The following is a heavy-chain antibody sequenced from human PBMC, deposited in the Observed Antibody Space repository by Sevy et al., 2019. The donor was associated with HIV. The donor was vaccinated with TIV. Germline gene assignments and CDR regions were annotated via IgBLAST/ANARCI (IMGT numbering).Heavy chain of an antibody. J-gene: IGHJ5*02. V-gene: IGHV3-11*04. D-gene: IGHD5-12*01. CDR2: ISSSGSTI. CDR3: ARARGYSGYDWGNWFDP. Sequence: GASLRLSCAASGFTLSDYYMTWIRQAPGKGLEWLSYISSSGSTISYADSVKGRFTISRDNAKNSLYLQMNSLRAEDTAVYYCARARGYSGYDWGNWFDPWGQGTLVTVSS. CDR1: GFTLSDYY.